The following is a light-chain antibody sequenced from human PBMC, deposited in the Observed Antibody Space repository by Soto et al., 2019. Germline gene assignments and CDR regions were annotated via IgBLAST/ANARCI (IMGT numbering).Light chain of an antibody. J-gene: IGKJ1*01. CDR3: QQRSTWPWT. Sequence: EIVLKQSPATLSLSPGDKATLSCRASPSVGSYLAWYQQKPGQATRLLIYDASIRATVIPARFSGTGSERDVTITSIRREPEDFAVYYFQQRSTWPWTFGQGTKVEIK. V-gene: IGKV3-11*02. CDR2: DAS. CDR1: PSVGSY.